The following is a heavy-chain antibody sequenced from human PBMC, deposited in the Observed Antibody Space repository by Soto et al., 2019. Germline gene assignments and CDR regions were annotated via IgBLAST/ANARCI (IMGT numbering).Heavy chain of an antibody. CDR2: IYWDDDK. CDR1: GFSLSTSGVG. D-gene: IGHD5-12*01. V-gene: IGHV2-5*02. Sequence: SGPTLVNPTQTLTLTCTFSGFSLSTSGVGVGWIRQPPGKALEWLALIYWDDDKRYSPSLKSRLTITKDTSKHQVVLTMPNMDPVDTATYYCAHVLVATMSEFVDYWGQGTLVTVSS. J-gene: IGHJ4*02. CDR3: AHVLVATMSEFVDY.